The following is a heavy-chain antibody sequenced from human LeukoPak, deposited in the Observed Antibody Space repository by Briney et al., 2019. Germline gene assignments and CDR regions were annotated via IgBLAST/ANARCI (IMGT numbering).Heavy chain of an antibody. CDR2: IYYSGST. CDR1: GGSISSGDYY. V-gene: IGHV4-30-4*01. Sequence: SETLSLTCTVSGGSISSGDYYWSWVRQPPGKGLEWIGYIYYSGSTYYNPSLKSRVTISVDTSKNQFSLKLSSVTAADTAMYYCASSRAYGNAFDIWGQGTMVTVSS. CDR3: ASSRAYGNAFDI. J-gene: IGHJ3*02. D-gene: IGHD2-2*01.